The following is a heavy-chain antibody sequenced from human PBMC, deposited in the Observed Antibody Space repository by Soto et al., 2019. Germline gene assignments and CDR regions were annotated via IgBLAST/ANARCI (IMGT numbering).Heavy chain of an antibody. D-gene: IGHD3-16*01. CDR1: GGSVTSGGHS. Sequence: PSETLSLTCVVSGGSVTSGGHSWSWIRQAPGKGLEWVGSVYQSQYAYYNPSLRSRVAISLDRSNNQVSLRMTSVTAADTAIYYCARGDTRLFFLSHSDRG. J-gene: IGHJ1*01. CDR3: ARGDTRLFFLSHSD. V-gene: IGHV4-30-2*01. CDR2: VYQSQYA.